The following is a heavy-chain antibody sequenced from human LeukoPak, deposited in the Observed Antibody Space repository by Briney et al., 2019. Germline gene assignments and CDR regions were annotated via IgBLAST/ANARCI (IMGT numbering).Heavy chain of an antibody. CDR2: ICAGGSST. V-gene: IGHV3-23*01. CDR1: GFTLIQYV. J-gene: IGHJ4*01. Sequence: GGAVRLSLAGSGFTLIQYVRRWVRPAPGKGLEWVGGICAGGSSTYYADSVKGRFTISRDNSKNTLYLQMNSLRAEDTAVYYCAKGGVGSDSSGYFDWGHVTLVTVSS. D-gene: IGHD3-22*01. CDR3: AKGGVGSDSSGYFD.